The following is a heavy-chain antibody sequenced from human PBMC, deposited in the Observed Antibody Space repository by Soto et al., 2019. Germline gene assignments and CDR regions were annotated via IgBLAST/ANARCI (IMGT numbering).Heavy chain of an antibody. Sequence: SAALSLTCAGSGGSISSYYWSWIRQPPGKGLEWIGYIYYSGSTNYNPSLKSRVTISVDTSKNQFSLKLSSVTAAVTAVYYCARRYGTGFDYWGQGTLVTVSS. J-gene: IGHJ4*02. D-gene: IGHD3-9*01. CDR3: ARRYGTGFDY. CDR1: GGSISSYY. V-gene: IGHV4-59*08. CDR2: IYYSGST.